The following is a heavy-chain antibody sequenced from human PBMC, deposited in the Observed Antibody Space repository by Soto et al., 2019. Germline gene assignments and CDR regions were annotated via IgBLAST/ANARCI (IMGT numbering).Heavy chain of an antibody. V-gene: IGHV3-30-3*01. CDR1: GFTFSSYA. CDR2: ISYDGSNK. D-gene: IGHD3-10*01. CDR3: ARDGDYYGSGSRSYYFDY. J-gene: IGHJ4*02. Sequence: PGGSLRLSCAASGFTFSSYAMHWVRQAPGKGLEWVAVISYDGSNKYYADSVKGRFTISRDNSKNTLYLQMNSLRAEDTAVYYCARDGDYYGSGSRSYYFDYWGQGTLVTVSS.